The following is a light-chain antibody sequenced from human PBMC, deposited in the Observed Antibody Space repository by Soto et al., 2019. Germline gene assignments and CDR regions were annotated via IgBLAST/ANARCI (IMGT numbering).Light chain of an antibody. CDR1: SSDVGGYNY. CDR3: SSYTSSSTLV. CDR2: EVS. Sequence: QSALTQPASVSGSPGQSITISCTGTSSDVGGYNYVSWYQQHPGKAPKLMIYEVSNRPLGVSNRFSGSKSANTASLTISGLKAEDEADYYCSSYTSSSTLVFGTGTKLTVL. V-gene: IGLV2-14*01. J-gene: IGLJ1*01.